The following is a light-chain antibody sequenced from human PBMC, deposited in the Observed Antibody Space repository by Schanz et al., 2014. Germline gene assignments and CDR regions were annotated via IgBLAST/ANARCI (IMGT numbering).Light chain of an antibody. Sequence: EIVLTQSPGTLSLSPGERATLSCRASQSVSSSYLAWYQQKPGQAPRLLIYGASSRATGIPDRFSGSGSGTDFTLTISRLEPEDFAVYYCQQYSEWPPLTFGQGTKVEV. CDR2: GAS. CDR3: QQYSEWPPLT. V-gene: IGKV3-20*01. CDR1: QSVSSSY. J-gene: IGKJ1*01.